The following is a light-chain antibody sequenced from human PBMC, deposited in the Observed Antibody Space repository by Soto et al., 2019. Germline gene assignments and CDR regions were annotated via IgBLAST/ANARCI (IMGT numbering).Light chain of an antibody. CDR2: SAS. V-gene: IGKV1-39*01. J-gene: IGKJ4*01. CDR3: QQSYNAPRT. Sequence: DIQLTQSQDSLSASVGDRVTIPCRASQTIRTFLNWYQQKSGKAPKVLIYSASTLQSGVQSRFSGSGSGTDFTLPINSLQPEDFATYYCQQSYNAPRTFGGWTKVAIK. CDR1: QTIRTF.